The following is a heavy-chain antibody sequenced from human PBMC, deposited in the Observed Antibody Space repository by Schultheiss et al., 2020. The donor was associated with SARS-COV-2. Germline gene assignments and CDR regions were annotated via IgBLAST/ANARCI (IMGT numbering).Heavy chain of an antibody. J-gene: IGHJ6*02. Sequence: ASVKVSCKASGYTFTGYYMHWVRQAPGQGLEWMGWINPNSGGTNYAQKFQGRVTMTRATSISTAYMELSRLRSDDTAVYYCARDKVAATFYYYYGMDVWGQGTTVTVSS. V-gene: IGHV1-2*02. CDR1: GYTFTGYY. CDR2: INPNSGGT. D-gene: IGHD2-15*01. CDR3: ARDKVAATFYYYYGMDV.